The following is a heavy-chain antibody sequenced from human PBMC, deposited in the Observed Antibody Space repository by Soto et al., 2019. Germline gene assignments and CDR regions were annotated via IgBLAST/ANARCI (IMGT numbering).Heavy chain of an antibody. CDR3: ARGSSSFLNYYCYGMDV. Sequence: PSETLSLTCTVSGGSMFSYYWSWIRQPAGKGLEWIARIYGSGGTNYNPSLKSRVTMSLDTSKNQFSLKLSSVTAADTAVYYCARGSSSFLNYYCYGMDVWGQGTTVTVSS. CDR2: IYGSGGT. V-gene: IGHV4-4*07. J-gene: IGHJ6*02. D-gene: IGHD6-13*01. CDR1: GGSMFSYY.